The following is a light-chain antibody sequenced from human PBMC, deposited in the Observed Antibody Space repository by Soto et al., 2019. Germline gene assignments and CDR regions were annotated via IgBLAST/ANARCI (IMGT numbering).Light chain of an antibody. Sequence: QSALTQPRSVSGSPGQSVTISCTGTSSAVGGYNYVSWYQQQPGKAPKLMIYDVSKRPSGVPDRFSGSKSGNTASLTISGLQAEDEADYYCCSYAGSYNVVFGGGTKVTVL. CDR2: DVS. CDR3: CSYAGSYNVV. CDR1: SSAVGGYNY. J-gene: IGLJ2*01. V-gene: IGLV2-11*01.